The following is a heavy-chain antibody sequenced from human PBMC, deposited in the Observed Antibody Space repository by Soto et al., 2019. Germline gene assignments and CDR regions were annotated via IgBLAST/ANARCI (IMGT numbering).Heavy chain of an antibody. V-gene: IGHV4-61*08. J-gene: IGHJ5*02. D-gene: IGHD6-19*01. CDR2: IYYSGGT. CDR3: TREQSDDNYFDP. Sequence: SETLSLTCTVSGAALSSDAYFYTWVRQPPGKGLEWLGYIYYSGGTNYNPSLKSRVTISLDKSKSQFSLRLISVTAADTAVYYCTREQSDDNYFDPWGQGTLVTVSS. CDR1: GAALSSDAYF.